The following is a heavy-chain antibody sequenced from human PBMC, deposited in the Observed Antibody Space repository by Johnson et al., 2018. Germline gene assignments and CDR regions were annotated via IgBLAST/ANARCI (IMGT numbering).Heavy chain of an antibody. CDR1: GFTFGDYA. CDR3: TRKASGAVLFDAFDI. CDR2: IRSKAYGGTT. J-gene: IGHJ3*02. V-gene: IGHV3-49*03. D-gene: IGHD7-27*01. Sequence: VQLVQSGGGLVQPGRSLRLSCTASGFTFGDYAMSWFRQAPGKGLEWVGFIRSKAYGGTTEYAASVKGRFTISRDDSKSIAYLQMNSLKTEDTAVYHCTRKASGAVLFDAFDIWGQGTMVTVSS.